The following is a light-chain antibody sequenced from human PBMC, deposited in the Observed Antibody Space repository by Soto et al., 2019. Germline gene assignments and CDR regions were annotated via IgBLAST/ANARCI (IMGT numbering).Light chain of an antibody. Sequence: QPVRTQPPSVSGAPGQRVTISCTGSSSNIGAGYDVHWYQQLPGTAPKLLIYGNSNRPSGVPDRFSGSKSGTSASLAITGLQAEDEADYYCQSYDSSVVFGAGTKLTVL. V-gene: IGLV1-40*01. CDR3: QSYDSSVV. CDR2: GNS. CDR1: SSNIGAGYD. J-gene: IGLJ2*01.